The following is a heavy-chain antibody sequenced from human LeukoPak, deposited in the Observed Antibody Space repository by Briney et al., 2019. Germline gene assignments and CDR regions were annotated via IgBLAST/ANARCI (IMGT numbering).Heavy chain of an antibody. J-gene: IGHJ4*02. V-gene: IGHV3-21*01. CDR1: GFTFSSYS. CDR3: ARGGNSEVPY. D-gene: IGHD4-23*01. Sequence: GGSLRLSCVASGFTFSSYSMNWVRQAPGKGLEWVSSISSSSSYIYYADSVKGRFTISRDNAKNSLYLQMNSLRAEDTAVYYCARGGNSEVPYWGQGTLVTVSS. CDR2: ISSSSSYI.